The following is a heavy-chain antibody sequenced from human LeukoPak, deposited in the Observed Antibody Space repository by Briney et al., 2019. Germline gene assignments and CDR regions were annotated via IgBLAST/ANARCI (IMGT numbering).Heavy chain of an antibody. Sequence: ASVKVSCKASGYTFIGYYIHWARQAPGQGLEWMGYINPKSGGTDYAQKFQGRVTMTRDTSITTAYMELSRLRSDDTAVYYCARTQSGSYNYWGQGTLVTVSS. CDR3: ARTQSGSYNY. D-gene: IGHD3-10*01. CDR2: INPKSGGT. CDR1: GYTFIGYY. V-gene: IGHV1-2*02. J-gene: IGHJ4*02.